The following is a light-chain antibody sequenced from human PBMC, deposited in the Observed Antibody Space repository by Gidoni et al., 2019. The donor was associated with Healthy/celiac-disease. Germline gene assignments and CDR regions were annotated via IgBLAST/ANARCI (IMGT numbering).Light chain of an antibody. J-gene: IGLJ2*01. CDR1: SSNIGAGYD. CDR2: GNS. Sequence: QSVLTQPPSVSVAPGQRVTISCPGSSSNIGAGYDVHWYQQLPGTAPKLLSYGNSNRPSGVPDRFSGSKSGTSASLAITGLQAEDEADYYCQSYDSSLSGVVFGGGTKLTVL. V-gene: IGLV1-40*01. CDR3: QSYDSSLSGVV.